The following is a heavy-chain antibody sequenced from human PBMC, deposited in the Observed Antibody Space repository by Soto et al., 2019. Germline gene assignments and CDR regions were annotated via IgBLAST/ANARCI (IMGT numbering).Heavy chain of an antibody. CDR2: IWFDGSNR. CDR1: GFTFSTYV. V-gene: IGHV3-33*01. CDR3: ARSMYNGHRCKLTPSSGCPNGYFDL. D-gene: IGHD6-19*01. Sequence: QVQLVEAGGGGVQPGRSVRLSCAVSGFTFSTYVMHWVRQAPGKGLGWGAVIWFDGSNRYYADSVNGRFTISRDNSNNTLYRQRNRLRAGDTALYYCARSMYNGHRCKLTPSSGCPNGYFDLWGRGTLVTVS. J-gene: IGHJ2*01.